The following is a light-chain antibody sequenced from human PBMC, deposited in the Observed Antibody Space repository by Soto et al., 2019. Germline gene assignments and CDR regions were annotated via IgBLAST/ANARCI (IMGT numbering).Light chain of an antibody. CDR2: GAS. J-gene: IGKJ2*01. CDR3: QQYHIFLT. CDR1: QSISSD. V-gene: IGKV3-15*01. Sequence: ETVMTQSPATLSVSPGERATLSCRASQSISSDLAWYQHKPGQAPRLLIYGASTTATGIPVRFSGSGSGTEFTLTISSLQSEDFAVYYCQQYHIFLTFGQGTKLEIK.